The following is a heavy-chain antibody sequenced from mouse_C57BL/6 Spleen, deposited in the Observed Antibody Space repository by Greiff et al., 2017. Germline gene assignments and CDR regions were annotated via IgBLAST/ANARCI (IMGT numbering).Heavy chain of an antibody. V-gene: IGHV1-69*01. CDR1: GYTFTSYW. D-gene: IGHD4-1*01. CDR2: IDPSDSYT. J-gene: IGHJ2*02. Sequence: QVQLQQPGAELVMPGASVKLSCKASGYTFTSYWMHWVKQRPGQGLEWIGEIDPSDSYTNYNQKFKGKSTLTVDKSSSTAYMQLSSLTSEDSAVYYCARRGDWGGYFDYWGQGTSVTVSS. CDR3: ARRGDWGGYFDY.